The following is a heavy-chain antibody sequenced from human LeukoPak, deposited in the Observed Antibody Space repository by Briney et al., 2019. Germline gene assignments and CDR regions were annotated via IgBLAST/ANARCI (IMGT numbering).Heavy chain of an antibody. J-gene: IGHJ4*02. CDR2: IYTSGST. Sequence: PSETLSLTCTVSGGSISSGSYYWSWIRQPAGKGLEWIGRIYTSGSTNYNPSLKSRVTISVDTSKNQFSLKLSSVTAADTAVYYCAREPRSGGSGSHNGLDYWGQGTLVTVSS. D-gene: IGHD3-10*01. V-gene: IGHV4-61*02. CDR1: GGSISSGSYY. CDR3: AREPRSGGSGSHNGLDY.